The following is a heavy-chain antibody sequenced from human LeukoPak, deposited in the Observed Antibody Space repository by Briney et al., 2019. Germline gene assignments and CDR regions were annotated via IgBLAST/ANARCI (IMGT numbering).Heavy chain of an antibody. Sequence: SETLSLTCAVYGGSFSGYYWSWIRQPPGKGLEWIGEINHSGSTNYNPSLKSRVTISVDTSKNQFSLKLSSVTAADTAVYYCARGDYYDSSGYYSVSLNFDYWGQGTLATVSS. CDR1: GGSFSGYY. D-gene: IGHD3-22*01. V-gene: IGHV4-34*01. J-gene: IGHJ4*02. CDR2: INHSGST. CDR3: ARGDYYDSSGYYSVSLNFDY.